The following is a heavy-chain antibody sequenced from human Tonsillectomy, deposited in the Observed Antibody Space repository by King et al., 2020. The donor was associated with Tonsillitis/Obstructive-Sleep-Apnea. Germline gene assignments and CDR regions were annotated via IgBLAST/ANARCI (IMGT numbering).Heavy chain of an antibody. J-gene: IGHJ4*02. D-gene: IGHD3-10*01. CDR1: GGSISSSSYY. Sequence: LQLQESGPGLVKPSETLSLTCTVSGGSISSSSYYWGWIRQPPGKGLEWIGSIYYSGSTYYNPSLKSRVTLSVDTSKNQVSLKLSSVTAAGTAVYYCASPPPRSGSYGDYWGQGTLVTVSS. CDR3: ASPPPRSGSYGDY. CDR2: IYYSGST. V-gene: IGHV4-39*01.